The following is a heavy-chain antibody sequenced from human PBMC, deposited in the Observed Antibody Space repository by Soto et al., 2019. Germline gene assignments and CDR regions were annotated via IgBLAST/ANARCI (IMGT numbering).Heavy chain of an antibody. CDR2: IYSGGST. J-gene: IGHJ5*02. D-gene: IGHD2-15*01. Sequence: EVQLVESGGGLVQPGGSLRLSCAASGFTVSSNYMSWVRQAPGKGLEWVSVIYSGGSTYYADSVKGRFTISRDNSKNTLYLQMNCLRAEDTAVYYCARVVVAAIAYWFDPWGQGTLVTVSS. V-gene: IGHV3-66*01. CDR1: GFTVSSNY. CDR3: ARVVVAAIAYWFDP.